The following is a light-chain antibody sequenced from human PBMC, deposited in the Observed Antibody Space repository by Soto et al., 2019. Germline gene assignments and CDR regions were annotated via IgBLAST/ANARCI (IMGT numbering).Light chain of an antibody. J-gene: IGKJ5*01. V-gene: IGKV3-15*01. CDR3: QLYNNWPVT. Sequence: EIVMTQSPATLSVSPGERATLSCRASQSVSGNLAWYQQKPGQAPRLLIYGVSTRASSIPARFSGSGSGTESTLTIRSLQSEDFAVYYCQLYNNWPVTFGQGTRLEIK. CDR1: QSVSGN. CDR2: GVS.